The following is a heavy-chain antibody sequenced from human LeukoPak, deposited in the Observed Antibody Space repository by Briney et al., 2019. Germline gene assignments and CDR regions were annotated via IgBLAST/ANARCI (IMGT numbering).Heavy chain of an antibody. V-gene: IGHV1-46*01. J-gene: IGHJ6*03. CDR1: GYTFTGYY. CDR2: INPNGGST. Sequence: GASVKVSCKASGYTFTGYYMHWVRQAPGQGLEWMGWINPNGGSTSYAQKFQGRVTMTRDTSTNTVYMELNSLRSEDTAVYYCARRGVSGNYYIGYYYYMDVWGKGTTVTISS. D-gene: IGHD3-10*01. CDR3: ARRGVSGNYYIGYYYYMDV.